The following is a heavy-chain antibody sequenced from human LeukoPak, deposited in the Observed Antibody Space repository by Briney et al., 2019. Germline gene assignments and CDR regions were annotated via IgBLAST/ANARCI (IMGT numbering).Heavy chain of an antibody. V-gene: IGHV3-66*01. CDR1: GFTVSSNY. D-gene: IGHD3-10*01. CDR3: ARDRMVRGVRADAFDI. CDR2: IYSGGST. J-gene: IGHJ3*02. Sequence: PGGSLRLSCAASGFTVSSNYMSWVRQAPGKGLEWVSVIYSGGSTYYADSVKGRFTISRDNSKNTLYLQMNSLRAEDTAVYYCARDRMVRGVRADAFDIWGQGTMVTVSS.